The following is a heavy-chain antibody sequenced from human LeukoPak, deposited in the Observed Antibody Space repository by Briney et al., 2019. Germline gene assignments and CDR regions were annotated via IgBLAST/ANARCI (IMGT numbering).Heavy chain of an antibody. CDR2: IKSKTDGGTT. J-gene: IGHJ4*02. CDR1: GFTFSNAW. Sequence: GGSLRLSCAASGFTFSNAWMSWVRQAPGKGQEWVGRIKSKTDGGTTDYAAPVKGRFTISGDDSKNTLYLQMNSLKTEDTAVYYCTTKQKYSSSWYDYWGQGTLVTVSS. V-gene: IGHV3-15*01. CDR3: TTKQKYSSSWYDY. D-gene: IGHD6-13*01.